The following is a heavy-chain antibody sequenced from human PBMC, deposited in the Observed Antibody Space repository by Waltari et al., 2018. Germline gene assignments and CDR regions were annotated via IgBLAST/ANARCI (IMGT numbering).Heavy chain of an antibody. Sequence: QVQLVQSGAEVKKPGASVKVSCKASGYTFTGYYMHWVRQAPGQGLEWMGWINPNSGGTNYAQKFQGRVTMTRDTSISTAYMELSRLRSYDTAVYYCAREDTIFGVVTSTYYMDVWGKGTTVTISS. CDR3: AREDTIFGVVTSTYYMDV. V-gene: IGHV1-2*02. CDR2: INPNSGGT. J-gene: IGHJ6*03. CDR1: GYTFTGYY. D-gene: IGHD3-3*01.